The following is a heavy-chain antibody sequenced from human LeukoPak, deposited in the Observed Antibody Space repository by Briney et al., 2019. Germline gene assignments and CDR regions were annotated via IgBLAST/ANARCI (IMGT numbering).Heavy chain of an antibody. CDR2: IYDSGST. J-gene: IGHJ5*02. D-gene: IGHD3-16*01. V-gene: IGHV4-39*01. CDR3: ARVLGTTENWFDP. Sequence: ASETLSLTRTVSGGSIRSSYYYWGWIRQPPGKGLEWIGSIYDSGSTYYNPSLKSRVTISVDTSKNQFSLKLNSVTAADTAVYYCARVLGTTENWFDPWGQGTLVTVSS. CDR1: GGSIRSSYYY.